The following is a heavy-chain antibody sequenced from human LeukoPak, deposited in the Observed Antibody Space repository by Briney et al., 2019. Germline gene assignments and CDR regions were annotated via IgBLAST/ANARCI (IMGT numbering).Heavy chain of an antibody. V-gene: IGHV1-69*06. Sequence: GASVKVSCKASGGTFSSYAISWVRQAPGQGLEWMGGIIPIFGTANYAQKFQGRVTITADKSTSTAYMELSSLRSEDTAVYYCARADYGDYPPYYYYYMDVWGKGTTVTVSS. J-gene: IGHJ6*03. CDR2: IIPIFGTA. D-gene: IGHD4-17*01. CDR1: GGTFSSYA. CDR3: ARADYGDYPPYYYYYMDV.